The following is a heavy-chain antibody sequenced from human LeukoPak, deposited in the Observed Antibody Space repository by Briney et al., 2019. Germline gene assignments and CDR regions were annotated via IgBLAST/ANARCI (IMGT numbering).Heavy chain of an antibody. V-gene: IGHV3-23*01. CDR1: GFTFSSHG. CDR3: ARRYCSGGSCYSHFDY. CDR2: ISGSGGNR. J-gene: IGHJ4*02. D-gene: IGHD2-15*01. Sequence: GGSLRLSCAASGFTFSSHGMNWVRQAPGKGLEWVSGISGSGGNRYYADSVKGRFTISRDNSKNTLYLQMNSLRAEDTAVYYCARRYCSGGSCYSHFDYWGQGTLVTVSS.